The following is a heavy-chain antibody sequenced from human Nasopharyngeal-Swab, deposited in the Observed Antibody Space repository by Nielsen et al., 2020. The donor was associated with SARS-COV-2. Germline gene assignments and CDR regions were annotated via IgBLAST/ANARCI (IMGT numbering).Heavy chain of an antibody. D-gene: IGHD3-16*01. CDR1: GGSVSSGSYY. V-gene: IGHV4-39*01. Sequence: SETLSLTCTVSGGSVSSGSYYWGWVRPPPGRGLERVGNIYYSGGTYYNPSLKSRVTISVDTSKNQFSLKLESLTAADTALYYCARLAHWGYYFDYWGQGTLVTVSS. CDR3: ARLAHWGYYFDY. J-gene: IGHJ4*02. CDR2: IYYSGGT.